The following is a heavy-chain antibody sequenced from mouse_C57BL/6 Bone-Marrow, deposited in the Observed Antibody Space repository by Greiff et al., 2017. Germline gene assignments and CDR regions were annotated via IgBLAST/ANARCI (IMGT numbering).Heavy chain of an antibody. Sequence: VQLQQSGPALVKPGASVKMSCKASGYTFTDYYMNWVKQSHGKSLEWIGVINPYNGGTSYNQKFKGKATLTVDKSSSTAYMELNSLTSEDSAVYYCARDGSSPSYWYFDVWGTGTTVTVSS. V-gene: IGHV1-19*01. CDR2: INPYNGGT. D-gene: IGHD1-1*01. CDR1: GYTFTDYY. J-gene: IGHJ1*03. CDR3: ARDGSSPSYWYFDV.